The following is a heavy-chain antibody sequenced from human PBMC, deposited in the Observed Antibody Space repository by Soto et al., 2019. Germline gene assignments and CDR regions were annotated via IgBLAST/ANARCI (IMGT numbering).Heavy chain of an antibody. CDR2: IHHSGST. CDR1: GGTFRRYE. D-gene: IGHD3-10*01. Sequence: QVQLQQWGAGLLKTSETQSLTCAVNGGTFRRYEWSWIRQPPGKGLEWIGEIHHSGSTNYNPSLKSRVTISVDTSKNQFSLKLSSVTAADTAVYYCARWFTRVRGWIDPWGQGTLVTVSS. V-gene: IGHV4-34*01. CDR3: ARWFTRVRGWIDP. J-gene: IGHJ5*02.